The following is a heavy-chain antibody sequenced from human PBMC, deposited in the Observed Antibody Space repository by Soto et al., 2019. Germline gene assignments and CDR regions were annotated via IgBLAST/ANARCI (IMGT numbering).Heavy chain of an antibody. D-gene: IGHD1-26*01. J-gene: IGHJ6*02. CDR3: ATRDAAYYYGMNV. Sequence: GGSLRLSCEATGFNVNGVFMTWVRQAPGKGLEWVSVIYSGERAYYSDSVKGRFTISRDSSKNTLLLQLNRLRVEDTAVYYCATRDAAYYYGMNVWGQGTTVTVSS. V-gene: IGHV3-53*01. CDR1: GFNVNGVF. CDR2: IYSGERA.